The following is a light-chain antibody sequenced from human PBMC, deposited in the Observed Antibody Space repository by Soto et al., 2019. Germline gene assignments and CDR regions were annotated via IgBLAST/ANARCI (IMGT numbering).Light chain of an antibody. CDR3: RSYTSSSTRV. Sequence: QSALTQPASVSGSPGQSITISCTGTSSDVGGYNDVSWYQQHPGKAPKLMIYDVSNRPSGVSNRFSGSKSGNTASLTISGLQAEDEADYYCRSYTSSSTRVFGRGTKLTVL. J-gene: IGLJ2*01. CDR1: SSDVGGYND. CDR2: DVS. V-gene: IGLV2-14*01.